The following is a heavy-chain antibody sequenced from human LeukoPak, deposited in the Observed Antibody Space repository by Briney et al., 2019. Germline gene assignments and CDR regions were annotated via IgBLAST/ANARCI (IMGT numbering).Heavy chain of an antibody. D-gene: IGHD3-10*01. CDR1: GFTFSSYA. CDR3: AKDIKVGRYYYGSGSYRNYYYYYGMDV. V-gene: IGHV3-23*01. Sequence: GGSLRLSCAASGFTFSSYAMSWVRQAPGKGLEWVSAISGSGGSTYYADSVKGRFTISRDNAKNSLYLQMNSLRAEDTALYYCAKDIKVGRYYYGSGSYRNYYYYYGMDVWGQGTTVTVSS. CDR2: ISGSGGST. J-gene: IGHJ6*02.